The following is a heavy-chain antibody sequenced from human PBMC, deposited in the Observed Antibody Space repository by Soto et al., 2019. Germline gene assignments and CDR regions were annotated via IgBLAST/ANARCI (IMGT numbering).Heavy chain of an antibody. J-gene: IGHJ4*02. CDR1: GVSITSTDW. Sequence: QVQLQESGPGLVKPSETLSLSCAVSGVSITSTDWWSWVRQPPGKGLQWIGEVSLGGGANYNPSLMSRGTISVDNSKNQFSLTLNSVTAADTAVYFCAGSTADTTLKASSFWGQGTLVTVSS. CDR2: VSLGGGA. V-gene: IGHV4-4*02. D-gene: IGHD4-4*01. CDR3: AGSTADTTLKASSF.